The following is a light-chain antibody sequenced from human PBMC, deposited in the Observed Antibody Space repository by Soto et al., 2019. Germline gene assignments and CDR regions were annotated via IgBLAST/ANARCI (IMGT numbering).Light chain of an antibody. J-gene: IGLJ3*02. CDR3: SAYTSTSTWV. Sequence: QSALTQPASVSGSPGQSITISCTGTSSDVGSYNLVSWYQQHPGKAPKLMLYEVNNRPSGVSNRFSDSNSGNTASLTISGLQAEDEADYYCSAYTSTSTWVFGGGTKLTVL. CDR2: EVN. CDR1: SSDVGSYNL. V-gene: IGLV2-14*02.